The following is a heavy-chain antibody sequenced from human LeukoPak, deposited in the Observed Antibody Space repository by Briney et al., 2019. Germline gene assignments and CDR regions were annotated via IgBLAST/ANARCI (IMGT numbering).Heavy chain of an antibody. CDR3: AKDLFDSSGYYDY. D-gene: IGHD3-22*01. CDR2: ISGSGGST. CDR1: GFAFNGAW. V-gene: IGHV3-23*01. Sequence: GGSLRLSCAASGFAFNGAWMSWVRQAPGKGLEWVSAISGSGGSTYYADSVKGRFTISRDNSKNTLYLQMNSLRAEDTAVYYCAKDLFDSSGYYDYWGQGTLVTVSS. J-gene: IGHJ4*02.